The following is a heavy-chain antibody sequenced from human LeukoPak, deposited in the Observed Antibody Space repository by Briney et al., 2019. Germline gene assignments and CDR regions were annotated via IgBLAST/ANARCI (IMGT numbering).Heavy chain of an antibody. CDR3: ARERVAVAGKGFDP. CDR2: INPNSGGT. CDR1: GYTFTGYY. D-gene: IGHD6-19*01. J-gene: IGHJ5*02. Sequence: ASVKVSCKASGYTFTGYYMHWVRQAPGQGLERMGWINPNSGGTNYAQKFQGWVTMTRDTSISTAYMELSRLRSDDTAVYYCARERVAVAGKGFDPWGQGTLVTVSS. V-gene: IGHV1-2*04.